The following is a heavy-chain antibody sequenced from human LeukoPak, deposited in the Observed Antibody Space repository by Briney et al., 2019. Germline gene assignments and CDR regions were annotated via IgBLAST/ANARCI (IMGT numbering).Heavy chain of an antibody. CDR2: IYHSGST. CDR3: AKVKYSYGYSPNHYFDY. CDR1: GASISSTTYY. J-gene: IGHJ4*02. V-gene: IGHV4-39*07. D-gene: IGHD5-18*01. Sequence: SETLSLTCTVSGASISSTTYYWGWIRQPPRKGLEWIAGIYHSGSTYYNPSLKSRVAISVDTSKNQFSLKLSSVTAADTAVYYCAKVKYSYGYSPNHYFDYWGQGTLVTVSS.